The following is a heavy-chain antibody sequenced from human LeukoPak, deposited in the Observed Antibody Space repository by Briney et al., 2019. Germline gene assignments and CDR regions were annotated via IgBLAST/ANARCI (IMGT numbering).Heavy chain of an antibody. CDR3: AKAKVGAATFDY. J-gene: IGHJ4*02. CDR2: TSASGGST. V-gene: IGHV3-23*01. D-gene: IGHD1-26*01. CDR1: GFTFSTYA. Sequence: GGSLRLSCAASGFTFSTYAMSWVRQAPGKGLEWVSGTSASGGSTQYADSVKGRFTISRDNSKNTSYLQMNSLRAEDTAVYYCAKAKVGAATFDYWGQGTLVTVSS.